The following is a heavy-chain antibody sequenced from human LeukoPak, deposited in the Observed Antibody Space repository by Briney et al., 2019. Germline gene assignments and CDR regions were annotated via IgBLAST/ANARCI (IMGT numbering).Heavy chain of an antibody. CDR3: ARDHSSSTSLDY. CDR2: IYALGST. V-gene: IGHV4-61*02. D-gene: IGHD6-13*01. J-gene: IGHJ4*02. CDR1: GGSISSGSYY. Sequence: SETLSLTCTVSGGSISSGSYYWSWIRQPAGKGLEWIGRIYALGSTNYSPSLKSRVTISLDTSKNQFSLNLSSVTAADTAVYYCARDHSSSTSLDYWGQGTLVTVSS.